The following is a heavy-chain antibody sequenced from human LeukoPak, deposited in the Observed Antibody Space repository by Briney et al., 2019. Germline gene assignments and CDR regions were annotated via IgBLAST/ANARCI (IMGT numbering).Heavy chain of an antibody. V-gene: IGHV3-23*01. CDR2: ISSSGGNT. D-gene: IGHD2-15*01. J-gene: IGHJ6*03. CDR1: RFTFSNSV. CDR3: AKNGDRGAYCSGGSCYPYYYYYMDV. Sequence: PGGTLRLSCAASRFTFSNSVMSWVRQAPEKGLEWVSTISSSGGNTYYADSVRGRFTISRHNSKNTLYLQMNSLRAEDTAVYYCAKNGDRGAYCSGGSCYPYYYYYMDVWGKGTTVTISS.